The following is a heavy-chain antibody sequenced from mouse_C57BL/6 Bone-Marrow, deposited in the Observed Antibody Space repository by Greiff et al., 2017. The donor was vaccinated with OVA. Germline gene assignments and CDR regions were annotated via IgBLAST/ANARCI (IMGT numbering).Heavy chain of an antibody. J-gene: IGHJ1*03. Sequence: QVQLQQPGAELVRPGSSVKLSCKASGYTFTSYWMDWVKQRPGQGLEWIGNIYPSDSETHYNQKFKDKATLTVDKSSSTAYMQLSSLTSEDSAVYYCATANWAYWYFDVWCTGTTVTVSS. CDR3: ATANWAYWYFDV. CDR2: IYPSDSET. CDR1: GYTFTSYW. V-gene: IGHV1-61*01. D-gene: IGHD4-1*01.